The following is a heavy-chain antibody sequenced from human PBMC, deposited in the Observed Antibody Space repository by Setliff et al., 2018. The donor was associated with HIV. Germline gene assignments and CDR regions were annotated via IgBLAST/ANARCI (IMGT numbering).Heavy chain of an antibody. J-gene: IGHJ6*03. V-gene: IGHV1-18*01. D-gene: IGHD1-7*01. Sequence: GASVKVSCKASGYTFTSYGISWVRQAPGQGLEWMGWISAYNGYTNYAQKLQGRVTMTRDTSTSTAYMELRSLRSDDTAVYYCARDMGTSEYYYYMDVWGKGTTVTVSS. CDR2: ISAYNGYT. CDR1: GYTFTSYG. CDR3: ARDMGTSEYYYYMDV.